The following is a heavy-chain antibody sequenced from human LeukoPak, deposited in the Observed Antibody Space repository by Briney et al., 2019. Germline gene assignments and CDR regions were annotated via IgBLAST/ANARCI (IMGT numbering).Heavy chain of an antibody. D-gene: IGHD6-13*01. CDR1: GFTFSSYA. J-gene: IGHJ4*02. CDR2: ISGSGGST. CDR3: AKGNARIAGAGTNFDY. V-gene: IGHV3-23*01. Sequence: GGSLRLSCAASGFTFSSYAMSWVRQAPGKGLEWVSAISGSGGSTYYADSVKGRFTISRDNSKNTLYLQMNSLRAEDTAVYYCAKGNARIAGAGTNFDYWGQGTLVTVSS.